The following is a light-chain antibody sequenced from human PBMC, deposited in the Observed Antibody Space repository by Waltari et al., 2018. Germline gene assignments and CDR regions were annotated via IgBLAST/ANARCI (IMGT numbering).Light chain of an antibody. J-gene: IGKJ4*01. CDR1: QSVSIY. CDR3: QQRSTWPPS. CDR2: AVY. Sequence: EIVLTQSPATLSLSPGERATLSCRASQSVSIYLAWYQQKPGQSPRLLIYAVYKRATGIPARISGSGSGTDFTLTISSLEPEDFAVYYCQQRSTWPPSFGGGTKVEIK. V-gene: IGKV3-11*01.